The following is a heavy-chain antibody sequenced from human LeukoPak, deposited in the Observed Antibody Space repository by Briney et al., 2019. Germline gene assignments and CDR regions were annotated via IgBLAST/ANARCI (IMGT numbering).Heavy chain of an antibody. Sequence: PGGSLRLSCAASGFTFSDFAMSWVRQAPGKGLEWVSSITRVSTYTYYSESVQGRFTISRDNHKDLLYLQLNSLRGDDSGIYYCTGDRNDYGDPDAFDIWGQGTVVTVSS. D-gene: IGHD4-17*01. CDR2: ITRVSTYT. CDR3: TGDRNDYGDPDAFDI. V-gene: IGHV3-21*01. CDR1: GFTFSDFA. J-gene: IGHJ3*02.